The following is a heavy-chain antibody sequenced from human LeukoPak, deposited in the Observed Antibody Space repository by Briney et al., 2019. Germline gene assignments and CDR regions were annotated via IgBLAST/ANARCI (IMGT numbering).Heavy chain of an antibody. CDR2: ISCDGSNK. D-gene: IGHD6-13*01. CDR3: AKTDWYIGGLQIAAGAHYYYYYMDV. CDR1: GFTFSSYG. J-gene: IGHJ6*03. Sequence: PGGSLRLSCAASGFTFSSYGMHWVRQAPGKGLEWVAVISCDGSNKYYADSVKGRFTISRDNSKNTLYLQMNSLRAEDTAVYYCAKTDWYIGGLQIAAGAHYYYYYMDVWGKGTTDTVSS. V-gene: IGHV3-30*18.